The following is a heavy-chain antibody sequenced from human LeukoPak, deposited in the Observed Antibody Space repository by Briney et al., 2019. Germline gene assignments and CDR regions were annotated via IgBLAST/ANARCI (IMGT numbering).Heavy chain of an antibody. CDR3: ARVHATGYFSLDLGY. D-gene: IGHD3-9*01. CDR2: INPNTGGT. V-gene: IGHV1-2*02. Sequence: GASVKVSCKASGYTFTGYFMHWVRQAPGQGLDWMGWINPNTGGTKYAQKFQGRVTMTRDTSIGTAYMELSTVTSDDTAVYICARVHATGYFSLDLGYWGQGTLVTVSS. J-gene: IGHJ4*02. CDR1: GYTFTGYF.